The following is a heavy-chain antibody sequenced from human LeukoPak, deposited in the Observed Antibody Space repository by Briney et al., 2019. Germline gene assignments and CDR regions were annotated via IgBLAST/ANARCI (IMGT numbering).Heavy chain of an antibody. D-gene: IGHD3-3*01. J-gene: IGHJ3*02. V-gene: IGHV3-23*01. Sequence: TGGSLRLSCAASGFTFSSYAMSWVHQAPGKGLEWVSAISGSGGSTYYADSVKGRFTISRDNSKNTLYLQMNSLRAEDTAVYYCAKDPYYDFWSGYFRNDAFDIWGQGTMVTVSS. CDR3: AKDPYYDFWSGYFRNDAFDI. CDR1: GFTFSSYA. CDR2: ISGSGGST.